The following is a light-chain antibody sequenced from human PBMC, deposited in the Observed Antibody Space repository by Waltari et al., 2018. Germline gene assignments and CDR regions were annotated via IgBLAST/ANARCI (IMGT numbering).Light chain of an antibody. CDR2: DKN. Sequence: SSELTQDPAVSVAMGQTVRITCQGHSLRSYYSHWYQHRPGQAPILVIYDKNNRPSGVPDRFSGSSSHNTGSLTITGAQAEDEASYYCHSRDASGVAGSFGGGTKLTVL. CDR1: SLRSYY. V-gene: IGLV3-19*01. CDR3: HSRDASGVAGS. J-gene: IGLJ2*01.